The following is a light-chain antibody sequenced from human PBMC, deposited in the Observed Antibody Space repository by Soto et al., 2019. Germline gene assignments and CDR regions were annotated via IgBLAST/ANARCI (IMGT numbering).Light chain of an antibody. V-gene: IGKV3-15*01. J-gene: IGKJ1*01. Sequence: EIVMTQSPATLSVSPGERATLSCRASQSVTTNLAWYQHKPGQAPRLLIHGATTRATGIPARFSGSGSGTEFTLTISSLQYEDFEVYYCQQYNNWPRTFRQGTKV. CDR2: GAT. CDR1: QSVTTN. CDR3: QQYNNWPRT.